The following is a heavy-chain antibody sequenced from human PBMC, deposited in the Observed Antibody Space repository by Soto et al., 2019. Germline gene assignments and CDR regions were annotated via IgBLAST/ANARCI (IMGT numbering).Heavy chain of an antibody. CDR1: GFTFSSYS. V-gene: IGHV3-21*06. Sequence: PGGSLRLSCAASGFTFSSYSMNWVRQAPGKGLEWVSSIISSISYIYYADSVKGRFTFSRDNAKNSLYLKMNSLRAEDTAVYYCAREKLEYDFWSGYFRDYWGQGTLVTVSS. CDR3: AREKLEYDFWSGYFRDY. J-gene: IGHJ4*02. D-gene: IGHD3-3*01. CDR2: IISSISYI.